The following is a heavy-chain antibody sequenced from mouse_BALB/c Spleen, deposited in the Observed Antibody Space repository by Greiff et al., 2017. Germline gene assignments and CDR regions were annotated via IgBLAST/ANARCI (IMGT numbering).Heavy chain of an antibody. CDR1: GFSLTDYG. J-gene: IGHJ4*01. V-gene: IGHV2-6-5*01. Sequence: VKLQESGPGLVAPSQSLSITCTVSGFSLTDYGVSWIRQPPGKGLEWLGVIWGGGSTYYNSALKSRLSISKDNSKSQVFLKMNSLQTDDTAMYYCAKPLYGKGYYYAMDYWGQGTSVTVSS. D-gene: IGHD1-1*01. CDR2: IWGGGST. CDR3: AKPLYGKGYYYAMDY.